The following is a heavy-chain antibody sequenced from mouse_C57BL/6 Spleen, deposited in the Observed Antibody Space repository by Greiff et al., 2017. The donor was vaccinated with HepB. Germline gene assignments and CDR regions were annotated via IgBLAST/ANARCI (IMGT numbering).Heavy chain of an antibody. CDR1: GYTFTSYW. Sequence: VQLQQSGAELVKPGASVKLSCKASGYTFTSYWMHWVKQRPGQGLEWIGMIHPNSGSTNYNEKFKSKATLTVDKSSSTAYMQLSSLTSEDSAVYYCARSHSNYFADWGQGTLVTVSA. CDR2: IHPNSGST. CDR3: ARSHSNYFAD. J-gene: IGHJ3*01. D-gene: IGHD2-5*01. V-gene: IGHV1-64*01.